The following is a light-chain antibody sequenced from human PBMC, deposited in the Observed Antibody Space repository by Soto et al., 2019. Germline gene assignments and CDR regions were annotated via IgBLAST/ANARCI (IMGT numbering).Light chain of an antibody. CDR3: QQRSNWPPTWT. CDR1: QSVSSY. J-gene: IGKJ1*01. Sequence: VLTQSPATLSLSPGERATLSCRASQSVSSYLAWYQQKPGQAPRLLIYDASNRATGIPARFSGSGSGTDFTLTISSLEPEDFAAYYCQQRSNWPPTWTFGQGTKVDIK. V-gene: IGKV3-11*01. CDR2: DAS.